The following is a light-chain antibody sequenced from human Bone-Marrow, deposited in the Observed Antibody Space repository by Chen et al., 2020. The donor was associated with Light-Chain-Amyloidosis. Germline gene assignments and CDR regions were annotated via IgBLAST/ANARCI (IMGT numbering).Light chain of an antibody. CDR1: SGSIDTNV. CDR3: QSYERANWV. Sequence: NFILTQPHSVSESPGKTVTISCSASSGSIDTNVVQWYQQRPGSVPTIVISEDDQRPSGVPARFAGSIGSSSNSAALTISDRRAEDEADYYCQSYERANWVFGGGTKLTVL. J-gene: IGLJ3*02. CDR2: EDD. V-gene: IGLV6-57*02.